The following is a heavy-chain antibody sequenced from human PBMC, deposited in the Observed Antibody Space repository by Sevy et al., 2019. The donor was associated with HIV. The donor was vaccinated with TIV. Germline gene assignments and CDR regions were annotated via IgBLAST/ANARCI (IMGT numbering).Heavy chain of an antibody. CDR1: GYTFTSYG. Sequence: ASLKVSCKASGYTFTSYGISWVRQAPGQGLEWMGWISAYNGNTNYAQKLQGRVTMTTDTSTSTAYMELRSLRSDDTAVYYCARDIVVVPAAGGLLDYWGQGTLVTVSS. CDR3: ARDIVVVPAAGGLLDY. D-gene: IGHD2-2*01. V-gene: IGHV1-18*01. J-gene: IGHJ4*02. CDR2: ISAYNGNT.